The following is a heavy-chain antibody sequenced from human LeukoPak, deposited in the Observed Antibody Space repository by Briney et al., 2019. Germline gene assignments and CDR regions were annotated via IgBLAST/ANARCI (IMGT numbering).Heavy chain of an antibody. J-gene: IGHJ6*03. CDR3: AKGNYRDYYYYYMDV. V-gene: IGHV3-43D*03. CDR2: ISWDGGST. CDR1: GFTFDDYA. D-gene: IGHD4-17*01. Sequence: GGSLRLSCAASGFTFDDYAMHWVRQAPGKGLEWVSLISWDGGSTYYADSVKGRFTISRDNSKNSLYLQMNSLRAEDTALYYCAKGNYRDYYYYYMDVWGKGTTVAVCS.